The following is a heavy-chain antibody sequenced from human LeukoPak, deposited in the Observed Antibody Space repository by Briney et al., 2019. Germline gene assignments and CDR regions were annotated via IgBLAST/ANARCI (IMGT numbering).Heavy chain of an antibody. CDR1: GGTFSSYG. Sequence: ASVKVSCKASGGTFSSYGISWVRQAPGQGLEWMGWISAYNGNTNYAQKLQGRVTMTTDTSTSTAYMELRSLRSDDTAVYYCARGDYDILTAPIWGQGTMVTVSS. CDR2: ISAYNGNT. J-gene: IGHJ3*02. V-gene: IGHV1-18*01. CDR3: ARGDYDILTAPI. D-gene: IGHD3-9*01.